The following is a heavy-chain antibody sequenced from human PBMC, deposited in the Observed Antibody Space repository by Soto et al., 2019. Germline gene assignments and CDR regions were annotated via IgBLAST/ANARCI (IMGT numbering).Heavy chain of an antibody. CDR3: AREEVVPRAEYFQH. CDR2: IWYDGSNK. D-gene: IGHD2-15*01. Sequence: GGSLRLSCAASGFTFSSDGMHWVRQAPGKGLEWVAVIWYDGSNKYYADSVKGRFTISRDNSKNTLYLQMNSLRAEDTAVYYCAREEVVPRAEYFQHWGQGTLVTVSS. CDR1: GFTFSSDG. V-gene: IGHV3-33*01. J-gene: IGHJ1*01.